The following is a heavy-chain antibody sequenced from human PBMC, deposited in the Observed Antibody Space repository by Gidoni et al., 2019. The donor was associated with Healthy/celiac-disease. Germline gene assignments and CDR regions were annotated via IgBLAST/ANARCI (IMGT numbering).Heavy chain of an antibody. CDR3: AREGGSYGSGSYSGY. CDR1: GFTFSSYA. V-gene: IGHV3-30-3*01. D-gene: IGHD3-10*01. J-gene: IGHJ4*02. Sequence: QVQLVASGGCVVQPGRSLRLSCAAPGFTFSSYAMHWVRQAPGKGLEWVAVISYDGSNKYYADAVKGRFTISRDNSKNTLYLQMNSLRAEDTAVYYCAREGGSYGSGSYSGYWGQGTLVTVSS. CDR2: ISYDGSNK.